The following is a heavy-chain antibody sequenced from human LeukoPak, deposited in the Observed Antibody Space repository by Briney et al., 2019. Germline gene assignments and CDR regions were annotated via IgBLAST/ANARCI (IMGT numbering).Heavy chain of an antibody. CDR2: IYYTGTT. CDR1: GGSISSSSYY. CDR3: ARDGAYSGSYLSTFDI. J-gene: IGHJ3*02. V-gene: IGHV4-61*01. D-gene: IGHD1-26*01. Sequence: TSETLSLTCTVSGGSISSSSYYWTWIRQPPGMGLEWIGYIYYTGTTNYNPSLKSRVTLSVDTSKNQFSLRLSSVTAADTAVYYCARDGAYSGSYLSTFDIWGQGTMVTISS.